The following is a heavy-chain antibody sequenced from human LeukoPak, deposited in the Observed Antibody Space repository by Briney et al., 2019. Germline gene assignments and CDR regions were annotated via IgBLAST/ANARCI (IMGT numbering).Heavy chain of an antibody. D-gene: IGHD3-3*01. CDR2: IYYGGST. V-gene: IGHV4-39*01. CDR1: GGSISSSTYY. Sequence: SETLSLTCSVSGGSISSSTYYWAWVRQPPGKGLEWIASIYYGGSTYYKESLKSRVTIYADTSKNQVSLKVSSVTAADTAVYYCARYDVSDGHRFDYWGQGTLVTVYS. J-gene: IGHJ4*02. CDR3: ARYDVSDGHRFDY.